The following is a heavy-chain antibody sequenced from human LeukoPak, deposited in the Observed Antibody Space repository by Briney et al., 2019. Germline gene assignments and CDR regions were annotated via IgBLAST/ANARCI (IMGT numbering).Heavy chain of an antibody. V-gene: IGHV3-49*03. Sequence: GGSLRVSCTGSGFTFGDYAMSWFRQAPGRGLEYIGFIRSKVYGATPEYAASGRGKLPISRADSKTITYLQMNSLKSKEPAEYYCRSEGGSGWAYDYWGERAVVTVSS. CDR2: IRSKVYGATP. D-gene: IGHD6-19*01. CDR1: GFTFGDYA. J-gene: IGHJ4*02. CDR3: RSEGGSGWAYDY.